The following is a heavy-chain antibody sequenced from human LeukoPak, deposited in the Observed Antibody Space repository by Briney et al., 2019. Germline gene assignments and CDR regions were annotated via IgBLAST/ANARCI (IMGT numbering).Heavy chain of an antibody. V-gene: IGHV4-61*02. CDR2: IYTSGST. Sequence: PSETLSLTCTVSGGSISSGSYYWSWIRQPAGKGLEWIGRIYTSGSTNYNPSLKSRVTISVDTSKNQFSLKLSSVTAADTAVYYCARELVVPAAIWGDAFDIWGQGTMVTVSS. D-gene: IGHD2-2*02. J-gene: IGHJ3*02. CDR3: ARELVVPAAIWGDAFDI. CDR1: GGSISSGSYY.